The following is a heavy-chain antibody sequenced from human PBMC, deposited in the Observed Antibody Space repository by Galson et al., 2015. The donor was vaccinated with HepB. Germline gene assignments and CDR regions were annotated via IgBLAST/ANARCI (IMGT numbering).Heavy chain of an antibody. J-gene: IGHJ4*02. CDR2: IYYSGGT. CDR1: GDSISSYY. CDR3: ARDWGKYYYDISGYYDY. Sequence: ETLSLTCNVSGDSISSYYWSWIRPPPGKGLEWIGYIYYSGGTNYNPSLKSRVTISVDTSKNHFSLRLSSVTVADTAVYYCARDWGKYYYDISGYYDYWGQGTLVTVSS. V-gene: IGHV4-59*01. D-gene: IGHD3-22*01.